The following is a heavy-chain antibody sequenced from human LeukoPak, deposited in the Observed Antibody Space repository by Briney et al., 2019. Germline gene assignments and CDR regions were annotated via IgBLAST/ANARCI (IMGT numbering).Heavy chain of an antibody. CDR2: INWNGGST. D-gene: IGHD3-10*01. V-gene: IGHV3-20*01. J-gene: IGHJ6*03. Sequence: GGSLRLSCAASGFTFDDYGMSWVRQAPGKGLEWVSGINWNGGSTGYADSVKGRFTISRDNAKNSLYLQMNSLRAEDTALYHCAREGFGDSHYHYYYMDVWGKGTTVTISS. CDR3: AREGFGDSHYHYYYMDV. CDR1: GFTFDDYG.